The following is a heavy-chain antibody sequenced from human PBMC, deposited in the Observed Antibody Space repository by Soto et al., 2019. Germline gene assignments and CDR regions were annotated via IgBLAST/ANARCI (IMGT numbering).Heavy chain of an antibody. V-gene: IGHV1-8*01. CDR3: ARGFGRSWNTGGYNWFDV. D-gene: IGHD6-13*01. J-gene: IGHJ5*02. CDR2: MSPNSENK. Sequence: QVHLVQSGAEVKKPGASVKVSCKASGYTFTNFDVNWVRQAAGQGLEWMGWMSPNSENKGYAQKFQGRVSMTRDTSITTAYMELSRLKSEDTAVYYCARGFGRSWNTGGYNWFDVWGQGPLVTVSS. CDR1: GYTFTNFD.